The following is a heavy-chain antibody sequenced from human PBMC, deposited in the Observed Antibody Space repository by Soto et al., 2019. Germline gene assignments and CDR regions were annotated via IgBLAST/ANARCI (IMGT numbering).Heavy chain of an antibody. D-gene: IGHD3-10*02. CDR2: IYHTGTT. CDR1: GDSISNGHY. V-gene: IGHV4-38-2*01. CDR3: ARTDVVGFYRY. Sequence: SETLSLTCAVSGDSISNGHYWAWIRRPPGTGLEWIGSIYHTGTTFYHPSLKSRVTISVDTSKNQFYLKLSYVTAADSAVYYCARTDVVGFYRYFGQGTQVTVTS. J-gene: IGHJ4*02.